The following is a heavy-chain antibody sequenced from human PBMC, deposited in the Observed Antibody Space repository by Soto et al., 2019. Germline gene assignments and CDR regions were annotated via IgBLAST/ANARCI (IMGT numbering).Heavy chain of an antibody. V-gene: IGHV3-66*01. CDR1: GFTVSSNY. CDR3: AREIGRGAAQTNYMDV. D-gene: IGHD6-6*01. J-gene: IGHJ6*03. CDR2: IYSGGST. Sequence: EVQLVESGGGLVQPGGSLRLSCAASGFTVSSNYMSWVRQAPGKGLEWVSVIYSGGSTFHADSVKGRCTISRDNSKNTVYLQMNSLRAEDAGVYYCAREIGRGAAQTNYMDVWGKGTTVTVS.